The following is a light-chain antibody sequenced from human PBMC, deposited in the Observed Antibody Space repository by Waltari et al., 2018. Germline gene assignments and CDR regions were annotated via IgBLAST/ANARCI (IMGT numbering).Light chain of an antibody. CDR1: QSSNSSY. V-gene: IGKV3-20*01. CDR2: GAS. CDR3: QHYGSASMYT. Sequence: EIVLTQSPGTLSLSPGERATLPCRASQSSNSSYLAWYQQKPGQAPRLLIYGASSRATGIPDRFGGSGSGTDFTLIISRLEPEDFAVYYCQHYGSASMYTFGQGTKLEIK. J-gene: IGKJ2*01.